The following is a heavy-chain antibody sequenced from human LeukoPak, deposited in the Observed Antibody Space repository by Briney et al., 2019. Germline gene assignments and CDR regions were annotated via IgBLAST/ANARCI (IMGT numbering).Heavy chain of an antibody. CDR2: INPNSGGT. CDR1: GYTFTGYY. Sequence: ASVKVSCKASGYTFTGYYIHWVRQAPGQGLEWMGWINPNSGGTNYAQKFQGRVTMTRDTSISTAYMELSGLRSDDTAVYYCARAEYYYDSSGLKGLPCDYWGQGTQVTVSS. J-gene: IGHJ4*02. CDR3: ARAEYYYDSSGLKGLPCDY. D-gene: IGHD3-22*01. V-gene: IGHV1-2*02.